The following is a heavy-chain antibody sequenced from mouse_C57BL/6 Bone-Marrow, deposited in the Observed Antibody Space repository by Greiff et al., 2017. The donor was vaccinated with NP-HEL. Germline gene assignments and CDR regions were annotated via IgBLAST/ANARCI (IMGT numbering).Heavy chain of an antibody. CDR2: IDPEDGDT. V-gene: IGHV14-1*01. D-gene: IGHD2-10*02. J-gene: IGHJ3*01. CDR3: TTALGAY. CDR1: GFNIKDYY. Sequence: VQLQQSGAELVRPGASVKLSCTASGFNIKDYYMHWVKQRPEQGLEWIGRIDPEDGDTAYAPKFQGTATMTADPSSNTAYLQLSSLTSEDTAVYYCTTALGAYWGKGTLVTVSA.